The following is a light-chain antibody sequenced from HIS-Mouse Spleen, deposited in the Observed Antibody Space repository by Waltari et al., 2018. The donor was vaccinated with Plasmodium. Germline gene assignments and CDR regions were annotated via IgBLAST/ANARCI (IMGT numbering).Light chain of an antibody. Sequence: EIVLTQSPATLSLSPGERATLSCRASQSVSSYLAWYQQKPGQAPRLLIYEASNRATGIPARFSGSGSGTDFTLTISSLQAEDVAVYYCQQYYSTPWTFGQGTKVEIK. CDR2: EAS. CDR1: QSVSSY. V-gene: IGKV3-11*01. CDR3: QQYYSTPWT. J-gene: IGKJ1*01.